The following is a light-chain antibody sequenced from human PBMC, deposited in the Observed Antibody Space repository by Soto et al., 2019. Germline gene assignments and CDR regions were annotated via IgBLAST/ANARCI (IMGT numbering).Light chain of an antibody. Sequence: DIQMTQSPSSLSASVGDRVTITCRASQSISSYLNWYQQKPGKAPKLLIYAASSLQSGVPSRFRGRGSGTDFTLTISSLQPEDFAIYYCQQSYSTPLTFGGGTKVDIK. CDR1: QSISSY. J-gene: IGKJ4*01. V-gene: IGKV1-39*01. CDR2: AAS. CDR3: QQSYSTPLT.